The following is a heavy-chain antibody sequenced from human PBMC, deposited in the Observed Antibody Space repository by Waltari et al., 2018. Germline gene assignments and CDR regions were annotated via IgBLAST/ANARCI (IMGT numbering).Heavy chain of an antibody. J-gene: IGHJ3*02. D-gene: IGHD2-2*01. CDR1: GGSISSYY. CDR2: LYYSGST. CDR3: ARDASAAMRDAFDI. V-gene: IGHV4-59*12. Sequence: LSLTCTVSGGSISSYYWSWIRQPPGKGLEWIGYLYYSGSTNYNPSLKSRVTISLDTSKNQFSLKLSSVTAADTAVYYCARDASAAMRDAFDIWGQGTMVTVSS.